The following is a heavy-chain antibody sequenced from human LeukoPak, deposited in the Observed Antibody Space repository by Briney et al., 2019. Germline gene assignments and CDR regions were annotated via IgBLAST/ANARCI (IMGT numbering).Heavy chain of an antibody. CDR1: GFTFSNAW. D-gene: IGHD3-22*01. V-gene: IGHV3-15*07. J-gene: IGHJ5*02. CDR3: ATDFYDTT. Sequence: SGGSLRLSYATSGFTFSNAWMNWVRQAPGKGLEWVGRIRSNSDGGTIDYAAPVKGRFALSRDDSKNTLYLQMNSLQTEDTAVYYCATDFYDTTWGQGTLVTVSS. CDR2: IRSNSDGGTI.